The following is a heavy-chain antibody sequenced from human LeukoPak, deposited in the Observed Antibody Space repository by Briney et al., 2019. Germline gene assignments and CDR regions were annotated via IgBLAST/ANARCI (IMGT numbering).Heavy chain of an antibody. J-gene: IGHJ5*02. CDR1: GGSFSGCY. CDR3: ARGGCSSTSCHPGANWFDP. CDR2: INHSGST. V-gene: IGHV4-34*01. D-gene: IGHD2-2*01. Sequence: SETLSLTCAVYGGSFSGCYWSWIRQPPGKGLEWIGEINHSGSTNYNPSLKSRVTISVDTSKNQFSLKLSSVTAADTAVYYCARGGCSSTSCHPGANWFDPWGQGTLVTVSS.